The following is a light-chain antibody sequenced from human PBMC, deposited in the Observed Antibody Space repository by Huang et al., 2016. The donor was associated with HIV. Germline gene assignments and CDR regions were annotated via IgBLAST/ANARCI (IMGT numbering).Light chain of an antibody. CDR3: QQYNNWPRT. J-gene: IGKJ1*01. CDR2: AAS. CDR1: QSVSSN. V-gene: IGKV3-15*01. Sequence: EIVMTQSPATLSVSPGERATLSCRASQSVSSNLAWYQQKPGQAPRLLLYAASTRATGIPARFRGSGSGTEFTLTISSLQSEDFAVYYCQQYNNWPRTFGQGTKVEIK.